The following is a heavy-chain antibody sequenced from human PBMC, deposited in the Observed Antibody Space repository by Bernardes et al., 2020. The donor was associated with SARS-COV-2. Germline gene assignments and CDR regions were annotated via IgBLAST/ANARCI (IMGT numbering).Heavy chain of an antibody. Sequence: GGSLRLSCEASGFTLTSYCMHWVRQAPGKGLVWVSRMNEDGSITNYADSVKGRFTISRDNARNTLYLQMISLRAEDTAVYYCARDFGGTSDYWGQGTLVTVSS. J-gene: IGHJ4*02. CDR2: MNEDGSIT. D-gene: IGHD2-15*01. V-gene: IGHV3-74*01. CDR1: GFTLTSYC. CDR3: ARDFGGTSDY.